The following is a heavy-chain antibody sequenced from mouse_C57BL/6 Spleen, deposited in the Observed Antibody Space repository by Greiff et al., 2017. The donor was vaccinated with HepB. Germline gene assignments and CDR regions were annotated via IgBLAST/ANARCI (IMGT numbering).Heavy chain of an antibody. CDR3: ARTNPLITTVVANWYFDV. J-gene: IGHJ1*03. CDR1: GFSLSTFGMG. Sequence: QVTLKESGPGILQPSQTLSLTCSFSGFSLSTFGMGVGWIRQPSGKGLEWLAHIWWDDDKYYNPALKSRLTISKDTSKNQVFLKIANVDTADTATYYCARTNPLITTVVANWYFDVWGTGTTVTVSS. D-gene: IGHD1-1*01. CDR2: IWWDDDK. V-gene: IGHV8-8*01.